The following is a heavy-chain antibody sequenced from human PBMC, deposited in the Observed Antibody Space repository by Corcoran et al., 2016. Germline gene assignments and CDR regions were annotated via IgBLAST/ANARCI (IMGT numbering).Heavy chain of an antibody. J-gene: IGHJ5*02. Sequence: QVQLQQWGAGLLKPSETLSLTCAVYGGSFSGYYWSWIRQPPGKGLEWIGEINHSGSTNYNPSLKSRVTISVDTSKNQFSLKLSSVTAADTAVYYCARGWSGTSWFDPWGQGTLVTVSS. V-gene: IGHV4-34*01. CDR2: INHSGST. D-gene: IGHD3-10*01. CDR1: GGSFSGYY. CDR3: ARGWSGTSWFDP.